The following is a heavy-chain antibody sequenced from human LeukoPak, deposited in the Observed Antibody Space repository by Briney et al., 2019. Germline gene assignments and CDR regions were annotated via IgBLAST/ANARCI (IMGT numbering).Heavy chain of an antibody. Sequence: PSETLSLTCTVSGNSISSGDNYWSWIRQPPGKGLEWIGSIFYSGSTYYNPSLKSRVTISVDTSKNQFSLRLSSVTAADTAVYYCARDPGKWFESWGQGTLVTVSS. D-gene: IGHD3-10*01. V-gene: IGHV4-38-2*02. J-gene: IGHJ5*01. CDR3: ARDPGKWFES. CDR2: IFYSGST. CDR1: GNSISSGDNY.